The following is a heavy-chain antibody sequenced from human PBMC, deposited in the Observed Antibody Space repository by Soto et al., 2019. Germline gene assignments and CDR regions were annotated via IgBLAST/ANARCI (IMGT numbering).Heavy chain of an antibody. CDR3: ARGRVERGGIFFGQYYYYYYGMDV. CDR2: ISYDGSNK. J-gene: IGHJ6*02. D-gene: IGHD3-9*01. Sequence: GGSLRLSCAASGFTFSSYAMHWVRQAPGKGLEWVAVISYDGSNKYYADSVKGRFTISRDNSKNTLYLQMNSLRAEDTAVYYCARGRVERGGIFFGQYYYYYYGMDVWGQGTTVTVSS. V-gene: IGHV3-30-3*01. CDR1: GFTFSSYA.